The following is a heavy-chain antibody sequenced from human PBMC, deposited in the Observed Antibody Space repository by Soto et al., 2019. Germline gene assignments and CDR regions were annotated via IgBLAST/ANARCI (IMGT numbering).Heavy chain of an antibody. Sequence: SETLSLTCTVSGGSISSYHWSWIRQPPGKGLEWIGYISYSGSTNYNPSLKSRVTISVDTSKNQFSLKLPSVTAADMAVYYCARTGPSMVMVDYWGQGTLVTVSS. V-gene: IGHV4-59*01. CDR2: ISYSGST. CDR1: GGSISSYH. CDR3: ARTGPSMVMVDY. D-gene: IGHD5-18*01. J-gene: IGHJ4*02.